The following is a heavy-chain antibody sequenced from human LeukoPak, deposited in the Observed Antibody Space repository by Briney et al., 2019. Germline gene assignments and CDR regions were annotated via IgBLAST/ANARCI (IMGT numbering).Heavy chain of an antibody. CDR1: GYTFIDHG. CDR2: ISAYNGNT. CDR3: ARDSGSGWYNWFDP. J-gene: IGHJ5*02. V-gene: IGHV1-18*01. D-gene: IGHD6-19*01. Sequence: GASVKVSCKASGYTFIDHGISWVRQAPGQGLEWMGWISAYNGNTNYARKLQGRLTMTTDTSTRTAYMELRSLRSDDTAVYYCARDSGSGWYNWFDPWGQGTLVTVSS.